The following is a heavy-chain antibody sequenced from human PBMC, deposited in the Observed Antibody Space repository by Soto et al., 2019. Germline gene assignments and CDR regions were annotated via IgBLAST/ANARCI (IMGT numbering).Heavy chain of an antibody. CDR2: IGPESGAT. D-gene: IGHD1-26*01. V-gene: IGHV1-2*02. Sequence: ASVKVSCKASGYTFTGHYIHWVRQAPEQGPEWMGEIGPESGATRYAQKFQGRVTMTRDTSITTVYLELKNLSPDDTAVYYCGRGRSGQIVVFYWGQGTPVTVSS. CDR3: GRGRSGQIVVFY. J-gene: IGHJ4*02. CDR1: GYTFTGHY.